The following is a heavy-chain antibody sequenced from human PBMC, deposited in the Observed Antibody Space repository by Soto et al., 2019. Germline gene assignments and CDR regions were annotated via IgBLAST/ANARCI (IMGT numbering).Heavy chain of an antibody. CDR1: GGSISSYY. D-gene: IGHD6-19*01. J-gene: IGHJ4*02. CDR2: IYYSGST. V-gene: IGHV4-59*08. Sequence: QVQLQESGPGLVKPSETLSLTCTVSGGSISSYYWSWIRQPPGKGLEWIGYIYYSGSTNYNPSLKSRGTISVDTSKNQFSLKLSSVTAADTAVYYCARWDSSGWDYWGQGTLVTVSS. CDR3: ARWDSSGWDY.